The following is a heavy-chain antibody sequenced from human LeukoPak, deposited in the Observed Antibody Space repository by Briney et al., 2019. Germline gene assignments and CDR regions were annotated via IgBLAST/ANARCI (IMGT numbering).Heavy chain of an antibody. CDR3: AKDLRGAAAGNYFDY. CDR1: GFTFSSYA. D-gene: IGHD6-13*01. Sequence: PGGSLRLSCAASGFTFSSYAMSWVRQAPGEGLGWVSAISGSGGSTYYADSVKGRFTISRDNSKNTLYLQMNSLRAEDTAVYYCAKDLRGAAAGNYFDYWGQGTLVTVSS. J-gene: IGHJ4*02. V-gene: IGHV3-23*01. CDR2: ISGSGGST.